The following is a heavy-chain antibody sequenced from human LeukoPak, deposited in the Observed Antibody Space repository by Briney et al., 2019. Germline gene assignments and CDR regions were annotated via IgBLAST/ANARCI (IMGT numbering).Heavy chain of an antibody. Sequence: GGALRLSCAASGFTFSSYDMTWVRQASGRGLEWVSSIRPSGDNTYYGDSVKGRFTISRDNSKNTVYLQMNNMRVDDTAVYYCARVAGWHWFDPWGQGTLVTVSS. CDR3: ARVAGWHWFDP. CDR2: IRPSGDNT. J-gene: IGHJ5*02. D-gene: IGHD6-19*01. CDR1: GFTFSSYD. V-gene: IGHV3-23*01.